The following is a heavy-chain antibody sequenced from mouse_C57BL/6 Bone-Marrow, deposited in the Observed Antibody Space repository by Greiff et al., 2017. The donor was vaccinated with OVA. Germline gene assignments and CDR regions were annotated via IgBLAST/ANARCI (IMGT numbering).Heavy chain of an antibody. V-gene: IGHV1-19*01. CDR2: INPYNGGA. J-gene: IGHJ2*01. D-gene: IGHD2-4*01. CDR1: GYTFTDYY. Sequence: EVQLQQSGPVLVKPGASVKMSCKASGYTFTDYYMNWVKQSHGKSLEWIGVINPYNGGASYNQKFKGKATLTVDKSSSTAYMELNSLTSEDSAVYYCARYPSYDYDEGFDYWGQGTTLTVSS. CDR3: ARYPSYDYDEGFDY.